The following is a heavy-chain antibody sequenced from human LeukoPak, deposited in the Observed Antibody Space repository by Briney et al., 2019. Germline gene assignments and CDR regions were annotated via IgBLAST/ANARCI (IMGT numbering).Heavy chain of an antibody. V-gene: IGHV3-48*03. CDR1: GFTFSTYE. CDR2: ISGGGETR. CDR3: ARDASGGNLPFDY. J-gene: IGHJ4*02. Sequence: PGGSLRLSCAASGFTFSTYEMNWVRQAPGKGLEWVSYISGGGETRYYADSVKGRFTISRDNGKNSLYLQMNSLRAEDTAVYFCARDASGGNLPFDYWGQGTQVTVSS. D-gene: IGHD4-23*01.